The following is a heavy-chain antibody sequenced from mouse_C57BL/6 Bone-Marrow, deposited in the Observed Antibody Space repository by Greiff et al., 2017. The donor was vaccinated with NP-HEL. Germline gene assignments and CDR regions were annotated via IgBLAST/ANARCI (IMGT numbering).Heavy chain of an antibody. D-gene: IGHD1-1*01. V-gene: IGHV1-54*01. Sequence: QVQLQQSGAELVRPGTSVKVSCKASGYAFTNYLIEWVKQRPGQGLEWIGVINPGSGGTNYNEKFKGKATLTADKSSSTAYMPLSSLTSEDSAVYFCARGGYYYGSSYVRVDYWGQGTTLTVSS. CDR3: ARGGYYYGSSYVRVDY. CDR1: GYAFTNYL. J-gene: IGHJ2*01. CDR2: INPGSGGT.